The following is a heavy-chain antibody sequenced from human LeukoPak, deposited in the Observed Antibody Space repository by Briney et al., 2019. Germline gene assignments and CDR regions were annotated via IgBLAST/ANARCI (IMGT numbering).Heavy chain of an antibody. CDR2: INPNTGGT. D-gene: IGHD4-17*01. J-gene: IGHJ5*02. CDR1: GYTFIGYY. V-gene: IGHV1-2*06. Sequence: ASVKVSCKASGYTFIGYYMHWVRQAPGQGLEWMGRINPNTGGTNSAQKFQGRVTMTRDTSISTAYMELSRLTSDDTAIYYCARGQPYGDYNYFDPWGQGTLVTVSS. CDR3: ARGQPYGDYNYFDP.